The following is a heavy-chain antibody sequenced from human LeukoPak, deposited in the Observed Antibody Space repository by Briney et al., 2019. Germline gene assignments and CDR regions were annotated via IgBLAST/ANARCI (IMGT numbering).Heavy chain of an antibody. CDR2: IYPGDSDT. CDR1: GYNFAQYR. D-gene: IGHD5-18*01. J-gene: IGHJ3*02. V-gene: IGHV5-51*01. CDR3: ARHAPVTPDAFDI. Sequence: GGSLRLSCKGSGYNFAQYRIGWVRQMPGKGLEWMGIIYPGDSDTRYSPSFQGQVTISADKSISTAYLQWSSLKASDTAMYYCARHAPVTPDAFDIWGQGTMVTVSS.